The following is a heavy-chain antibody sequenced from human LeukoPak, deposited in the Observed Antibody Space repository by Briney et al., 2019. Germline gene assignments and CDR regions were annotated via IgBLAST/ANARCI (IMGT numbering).Heavy chain of an antibody. Sequence: GGSLRLSCAASGFTFSSYEMNWVRQAPGKGLEWVSYISSSGSTIYYADSVKGRFTISRDNAKNPLHLQMNSLRAEDTAVYYCARDEAGMDVWGQGTTVTVSS. CDR3: ARDEAGMDV. CDR1: GFTFSSYE. CDR2: ISSSGSTI. V-gene: IGHV3-48*03. J-gene: IGHJ6*02.